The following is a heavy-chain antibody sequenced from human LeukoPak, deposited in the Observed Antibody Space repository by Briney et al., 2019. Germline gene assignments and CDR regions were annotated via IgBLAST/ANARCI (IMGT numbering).Heavy chain of an antibody. CDR3: ARVSSSSSHQY. Sequence: PSETLSLTCTVSGGSISSYYWGWIRQPPGKGLEWIGNIYYSGSTYYNPSLKSRVTISVDTSKNQFSLKLSSVTAADTAVYYCARVSSSSSHQYWGQGTLVTVSS. CDR1: GGSISSYY. V-gene: IGHV4-39*07. CDR2: IYYSGST. D-gene: IGHD6-6*01. J-gene: IGHJ4*02.